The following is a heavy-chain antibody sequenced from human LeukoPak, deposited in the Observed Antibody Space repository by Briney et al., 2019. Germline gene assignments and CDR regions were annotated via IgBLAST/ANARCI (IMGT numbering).Heavy chain of an antibody. J-gene: IGHJ6*04. CDR1: GFTFSDYY. CDR2: ISSSGSTI. D-gene: IGHD5-24*01. V-gene: IGHV3-11*01. CDR3: ARVRWAAQEMDV. Sequence: PGGSLRLSCAASGFTFSDYYMSWIRQAPGKGLEWVSYISSSGSTIYYADSVKGRFTISRDNAKNSLYLQMNSLRAEGTAVYYCARVRWAAQEMDVWGKGTTVTVSS.